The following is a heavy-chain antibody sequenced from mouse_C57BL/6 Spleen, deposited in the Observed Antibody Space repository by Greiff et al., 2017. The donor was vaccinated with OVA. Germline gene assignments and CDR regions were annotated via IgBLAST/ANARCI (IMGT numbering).Heavy chain of an antibody. Sequence: QVQLKESGPGLVAPSQSLSITCTVSGFSLTSYGVHWVRQPPGKGLEWLVVIWSDGSTTYNSALKSRLSISKDNSKSQGILKMNSLQTDDTAMYYGARQDSYDCSSPYAMDYWGQGTSVTVSS. CDR2: IWSDGST. CDR3: ARQDSYDCSSPYAMDY. D-gene: IGHD1-1*01. V-gene: IGHV2-6-1*01. CDR1: GFSLTSYG. J-gene: IGHJ4*01.